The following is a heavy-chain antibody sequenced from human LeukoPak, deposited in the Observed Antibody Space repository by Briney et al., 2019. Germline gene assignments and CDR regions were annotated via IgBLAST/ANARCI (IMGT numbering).Heavy chain of an antibody. CDR3: ARASGRRIAEKGDYYYYMDV. CDR1: GGTFSSYT. J-gene: IGHJ6*03. V-gene: IGHV1-69*02. CDR2: IIRILGIA. Sequence: ASVKVSCKASGGTFSSYTISWVRQAPGQGLEWMGRIIRILGIANYAQKFQGRVTITADKSTSTAYMELSSLRSEDTAVYYCARASGRRIAEKGDYYYYMDVWGKGTTVTVSS. D-gene: IGHD6-13*01.